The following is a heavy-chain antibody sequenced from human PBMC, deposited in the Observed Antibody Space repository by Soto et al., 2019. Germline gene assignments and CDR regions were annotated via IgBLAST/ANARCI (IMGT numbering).Heavy chain of an antibody. Sequence: GGSLRLSCAASGFTFDDYGMSWVRQAPGKGLEWVSGINWNGGSTGYADSVKGRFTISRDNAKNSLYLQMNSLRPEDTALFYCARDNPYYYGSGSYYFDSWGQGTLVTVSS. CDR1: GFTFDDYG. J-gene: IGHJ4*02. CDR2: INWNGGST. V-gene: IGHV3-20*04. D-gene: IGHD3-10*01. CDR3: ARDNPYYYGSGSYYFDS.